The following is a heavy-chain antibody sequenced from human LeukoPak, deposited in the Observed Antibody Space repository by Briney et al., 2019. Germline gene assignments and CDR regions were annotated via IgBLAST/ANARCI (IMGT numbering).Heavy chain of an antibody. Sequence: SETLSLTCTVSGGSISSYYWSWIRQPPGKGLEWIGYIYYSGSANYSPSLKSRVTISVDTSKNQFSLKLASVSAADTAVYYCARGGTQLTFPVWGQGTLVTVSS. CDR2: IYYSGSA. V-gene: IGHV4-59*01. CDR3: ARGGTQLTFPV. J-gene: IGHJ4*02. D-gene: IGHD4/OR15-4a*01. CDR1: GGSISSYY.